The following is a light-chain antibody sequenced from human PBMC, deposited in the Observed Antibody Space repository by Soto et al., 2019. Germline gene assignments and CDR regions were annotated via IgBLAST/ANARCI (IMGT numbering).Light chain of an antibody. J-gene: IGLJ2*01. CDR2: EVS. Sequence: QSVLTQPASVSGSPGQSITISCTGTSSDVGGYNYVSWYQQHPGKAPKLMIYEVSNRPLGVSNRFSGSKSGNTASLTISGLQAEDEADYYCSSYTGSITLIFGGGTKLTVL. CDR3: SSYTGSITLI. V-gene: IGLV2-14*01. CDR1: SSDVGGYNY.